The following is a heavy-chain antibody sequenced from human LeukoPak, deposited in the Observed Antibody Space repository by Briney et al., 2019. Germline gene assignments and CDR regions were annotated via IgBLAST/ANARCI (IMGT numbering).Heavy chain of an antibody. CDR1: GFPFGNYA. CDR2: IPWNNDII. D-gene: IGHD5-24*01. CDR3: VRGDWLDL. J-gene: IGHJ5*02. Sequence: GGSLRLSCVASGFPFGNYAMHWVRQTPGKGLEWVAGIPWNNDIITHADSVRGRFTVSRDNAKNSVYLQMDSLKPEDTALYHCVRGDWLDLWGQGTLVTVSS. V-gene: IGHV3-9*01.